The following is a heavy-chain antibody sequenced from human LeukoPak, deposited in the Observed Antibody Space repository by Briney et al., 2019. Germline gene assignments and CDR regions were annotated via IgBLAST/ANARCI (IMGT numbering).Heavy chain of an antibody. J-gene: IGHJ3*02. Sequence: ASVKVSCRASGYTFTGYYMHWVRQAPGQGLEWMGWINPNSGGTNYAQKFQGRVTMTRDTSISTAYMELSRLRSDYTAVYYCAKMAATSTRTVAFDIWGQGTMVTVSS. D-gene: IGHD1/OR15-1a*01. CDR3: AKMAATSTRTVAFDI. V-gene: IGHV1-2*02. CDR2: INPNSGGT. CDR1: GYTFTGYY.